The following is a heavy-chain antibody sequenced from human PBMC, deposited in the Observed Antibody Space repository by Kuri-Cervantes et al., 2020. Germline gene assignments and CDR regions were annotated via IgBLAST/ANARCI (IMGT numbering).Heavy chain of an antibody. CDR1: GYTLTELS. D-gene: IGHD1/OR15-1a*01. Sequence: SVKVSCKVSGYTLTELSMHWVRQAPGKGLEWMGGIIPIFGTANYAQKFQGRVTITADKSTSTAYMELSSLRSEDTAVYYCARETWNKGGGAFDIWGQGTMVTVSS. J-gene: IGHJ3*02. CDR2: IIPIFGTA. CDR3: ARETWNKGGGAFDI. V-gene: IGHV1-69*06.